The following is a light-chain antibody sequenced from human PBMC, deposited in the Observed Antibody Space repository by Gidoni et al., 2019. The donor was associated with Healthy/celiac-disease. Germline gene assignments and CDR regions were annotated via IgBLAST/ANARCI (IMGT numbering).Light chain of an antibody. Sequence: QSVLTQPPSVSGDPGQRVTISCTWSSSNIGAGYDVHWYQQLPGTAPKLLIYGNSNRPSGVPDRFSDSKSGTSASLAITGRQAEDEADYYCQSYDSSLSAVVFGGGTKLTVL. CDR1: SSNIGAGYD. J-gene: IGLJ2*01. CDR3: QSYDSSLSAVV. CDR2: GNS. V-gene: IGLV1-40*01.